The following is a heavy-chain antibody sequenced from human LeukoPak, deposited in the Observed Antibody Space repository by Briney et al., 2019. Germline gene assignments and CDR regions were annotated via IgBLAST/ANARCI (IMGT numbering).Heavy chain of an antibody. J-gene: IGHJ5*02. CDR2: INHSGST. CDR1: GGSFSGYY. CDR3: AVGEWFDP. V-gene: IGHV4-34*01. Sequence: KPSETLSLTCAVYGGSFSGYYWSWIRQPPGKGLEWIGEINHSGSTNYNPSLKSRVTISVDTSKNQFSLKLSSVTAADTAVYYCAVGEWFDPWGQGTLVTVSS. D-gene: IGHD1-26*01.